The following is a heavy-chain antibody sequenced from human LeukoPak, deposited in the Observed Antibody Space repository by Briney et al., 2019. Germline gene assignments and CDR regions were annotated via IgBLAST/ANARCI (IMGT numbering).Heavy chain of an antibody. CDR2: IYYSGST. V-gene: IGHV4-31*03. Sequence: SETLSLTCTVSGGSISSGGYYWSWIRQHPGKGLEWIGYIYYSGSTYYNPSLKSRVTISVDTSKNQFSLKLSSVTAAVTAVYYCARGDDSSGYYYSDFFDYWGQGTLVTVSS. CDR3: ARGDDSSGYYYSDFFDY. CDR1: GGSISSGGYY. D-gene: IGHD3-22*01. J-gene: IGHJ4*02.